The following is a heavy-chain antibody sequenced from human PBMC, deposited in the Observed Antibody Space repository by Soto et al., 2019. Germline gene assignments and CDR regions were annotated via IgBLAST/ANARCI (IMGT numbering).Heavy chain of an antibody. J-gene: IGHJ4*02. D-gene: IGHD3-9*01. CDR3: ARLEGLATISYYFDY. V-gene: IGHV4-39*01. CDR1: GDSINSDNYY. Sequence: QLQLQESGPGLVKPSETLSLTCSVSGDSINSDNYYWGWIRQPPGKGLEWIGSIYYRGNTYYNPSLKPGVTISLDKSKSQFSLKLNSVTAADSAVYFCARLEGLATISYYFDYWGQGTLVTVSS. CDR2: IYYRGNT.